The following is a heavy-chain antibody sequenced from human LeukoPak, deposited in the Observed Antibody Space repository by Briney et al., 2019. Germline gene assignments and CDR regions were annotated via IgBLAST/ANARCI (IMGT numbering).Heavy chain of an antibody. CDR1: GYSFTSYW. CDR3: ARRKGRPYSSGWYSWSDP. J-gene: IGHJ5*02. V-gene: IGHV5-51*01. D-gene: IGHD6-19*01. Sequence: PGGSLKISCKGSGYSFTSYWIGWVRQVPGKGLEWMGTIYPGGSDIRYSPSFQGQVTISADKSISTAYLPWSSLKASDTAMYYCARRKGRPYSSGWYSWSDPWGQGTLVTVSA. CDR2: IYPGGSDI.